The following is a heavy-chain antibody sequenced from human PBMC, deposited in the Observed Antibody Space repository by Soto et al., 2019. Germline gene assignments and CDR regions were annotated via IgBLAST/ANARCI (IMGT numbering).Heavy chain of an antibody. CDR1: GFAFSSYS. CDR2: ISSSSSYI. CDR3: ARGYYDSSGYSWFDP. Sequence: PGGSLRLSCAASGFAFSSYSMNWVRQAPGKGLEWVSSISSSSSYIYYADSVKGRFTISRDNAKNSLYLQMNSLRAEDTAVYYCARGYYDSSGYSWFDPWGQGTLVTVSS. J-gene: IGHJ5*02. D-gene: IGHD3-22*01. V-gene: IGHV3-21*01.